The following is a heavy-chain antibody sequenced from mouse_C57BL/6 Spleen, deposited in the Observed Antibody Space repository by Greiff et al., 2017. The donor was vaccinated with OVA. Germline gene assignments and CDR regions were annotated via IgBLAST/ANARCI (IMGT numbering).Heavy chain of an antibody. J-gene: IGHJ4*01. D-gene: IGHD6-2*01. Sequence: QVQLKQPGAELVMPGASVKLSCKASGYTFTSYWMHWVKQRPGQGLEWIGEIDPSDSYTNYNQKFKGKSTLTVDKSSSTAYMQLSSLTSEDSAVYYCARGGLHMDYWGQGTSVTVSS. CDR3: ARGGLHMDY. V-gene: IGHV1-69*01. CDR1: GYTFTSYW. CDR2: IDPSDSYT.